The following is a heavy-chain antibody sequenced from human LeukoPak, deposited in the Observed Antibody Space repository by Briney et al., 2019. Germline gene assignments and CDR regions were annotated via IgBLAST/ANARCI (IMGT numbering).Heavy chain of an antibody. Sequence: GGSLRLSCAASGFAFSRYVMHWVRRSPGKGLESISAITSNGDSTHYASSVKGRFTISRDNSKNTLYLQMGSLRAEDMAVYYCARDSSLGYGDYWGYYIDYWGQGILVTVSS. D-gene: IGHD4-17*01. J-gene: IGHJ4*02. CDR2: ITSNGDST. CDR1: GFAFSRYV. V-gene: IGHV3-64*01. CDR3: ARDSSLGYGDYWGYYIDY.